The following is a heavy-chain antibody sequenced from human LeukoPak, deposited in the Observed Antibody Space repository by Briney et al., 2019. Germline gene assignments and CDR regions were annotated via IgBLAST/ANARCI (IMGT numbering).Heavy chain of an antibody. CDR2: IYYSGST. Sequence: SETLSLTCTVSGDSISGTTHYWGWIRQPPGKGLEYIGIIYYSGSTFYNPSLKSRVTISVDTSKKQFSLKVSSVTAADTAVYYCARLNYGDYGNFDYWGQGTLVTVSS. CDR3: ARLNYGDYGNFDY. J-gene: IGHJ4*02. D-gene: IGHD4-17*01. V-gene: IGHV4-39*01. CDR1: GDSISGTTHY.